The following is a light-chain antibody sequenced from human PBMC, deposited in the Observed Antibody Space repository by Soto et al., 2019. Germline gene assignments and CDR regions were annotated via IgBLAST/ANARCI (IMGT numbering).Light chain of an antibody. CDR3: LQHNNYPRT. J-gene: IGKJ2*01. CDR1: KGIGSI. V-gene: IGKV1-17*03. Sequence: DIQMTQFPSAMSASVGGRVTITCRASKGIGSILAWYQQKPGKVPKRLIYDASSLESGVPSRFSASGSGTVFTLTISSLQPEDFATYYCLQHNNYPRTFGQGTKLEIK. CDR2: DAS.